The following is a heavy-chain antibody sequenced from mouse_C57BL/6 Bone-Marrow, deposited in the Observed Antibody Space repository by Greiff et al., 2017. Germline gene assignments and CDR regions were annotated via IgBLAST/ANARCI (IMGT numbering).Heavy chain of an antibody. Sequence: QVQLQQPGAELVKPGASVKMSCKASGYTFTGYWMHWVKQRPGRGLEWIGRIDPNSGGTKYNQQFKGKATLTVDTSSSTAYMQLSSLTSEDSAVYYCARALGGWYFDVWGTGTTVTVSS. J-gene: IGHJ1*03. D-gene: IGHD4-1*01. CDR3: ARALGGWYFDV. CDR1: GYTFTGYW. CDR2: IDPNSGGT. V-gene: IGHV1-72*01.